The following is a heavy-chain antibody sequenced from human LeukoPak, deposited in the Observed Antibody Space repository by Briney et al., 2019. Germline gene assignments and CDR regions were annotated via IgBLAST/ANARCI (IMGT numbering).Heavy chain of an antibody. CDR2: INHSGST. V-gene: IGHV4-34*01. CDR3: ARGLRWSRDFDY. D-gene: IGHD4-23*01. Sequence: PSETLSLTCAVYGGSFSGYYWSWIRQPPGKGLEWIGEINHSGSTNYNPSLKSRVTISVDTSKNQFSLKLSSVTAADTAVYYCARGLRWSRDFDYWGQGTLVTVSS. J-gene: IGHJ4*02. CDR1: GGSFSGYY.